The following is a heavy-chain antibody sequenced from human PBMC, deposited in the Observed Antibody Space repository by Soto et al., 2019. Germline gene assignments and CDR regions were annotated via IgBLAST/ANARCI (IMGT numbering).Heavy chain of an antibody. J-gene: IGHJ4*02. CDR1: GYTFTSYY. CDR2: INPSGGST. CDR3: ARFGSVQTPSDY. V-gene: IGHV1-46*01. D-gene: IGHD1-1*01. Sequence: ASVKVSCKASGYTFTSYYIHWVRQAPGQGFEWMGIINPSGGSTSYAQKFQGRVTMTRDTSTSTVYMELSSLRSEDTAVYYCARFGSVQTPSDYWGQGTLVTVSS.